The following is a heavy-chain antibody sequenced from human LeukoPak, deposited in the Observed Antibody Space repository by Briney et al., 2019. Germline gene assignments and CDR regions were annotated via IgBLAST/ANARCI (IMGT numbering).Heavy chain of an antibody. J-gene: IGHJ5*02. CDR1: GGSISSYY. CDR2: IYTSGST. CDR3: ARTGLQQLVRGGWFDP. D-gene: IGHD6-13*01. Sequence: SETLSLTCTVSGGSISSYYWSWIRQPAGKGLEWIGRIYTSGSTNYNPSLKSRVTISVDTSKNQFSLKLSSVTAADTAVYYCARTGLQQLVRGGWFDPWGQGTLVTVSS. V-gene: IGHV4-4*07.